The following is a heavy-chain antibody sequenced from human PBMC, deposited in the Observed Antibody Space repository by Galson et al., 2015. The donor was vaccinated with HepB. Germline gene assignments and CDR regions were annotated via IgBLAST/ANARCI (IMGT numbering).Heavy chain of an antibody. J-gene: IGHJ4*02. Sequence: SLRLSCAGSGFSFSDAWMNWVRQAPGKGLEWVGRLQSNRDGGSTDYAAPVKGRFTISRDDSKNTMYLQMDSLKSEDTASYYCTTTPLGYCSSSLCYSFFDHWGQGVLVTVSS. CDR2: LQSNRDGGST. CDR1: GFSFSDAW. V-gene: IGHV3-15*07. D-gene: IGHD2-2*01. CDR3: TTTPLGYCSSSLCYSFFDH.